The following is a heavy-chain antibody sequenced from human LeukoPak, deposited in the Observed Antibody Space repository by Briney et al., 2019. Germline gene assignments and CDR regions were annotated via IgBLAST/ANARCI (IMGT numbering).Heavy chain of an antibody. V-gene: IGHV1-3*01. D-gene: IGHD1-20*01. J-gene: IGHJ4*02. CDR3: AREGITGHDYFDY. CDR2: INAGNGDT. Sequence: GASVKVSCKASGYILTTYAMHWVRQAPGQGLEWMGWINAGNGDTESSQKFQGRVTITWDTSAGTTYMELSSLRSEDTAVYYCAREGITGHDYFDYWGQGTLVTVSS. CDR1: GYILTTYA.